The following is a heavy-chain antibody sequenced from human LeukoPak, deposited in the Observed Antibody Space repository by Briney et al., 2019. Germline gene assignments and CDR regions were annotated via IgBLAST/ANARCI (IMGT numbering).Heavy chain of an antibody. D-gene: IGHD3-3*01. Sequence: PGGSLRLSCAASGFTFDDYAMHWVRQAPGKGLEWVSGINWNSGSIGYADSVKGRFTISRDNAKNSLYLQMNSLRAEDTAVYYCARESEYDFWTGSYFDYWGQGTLVTVSS. CDR1: GFTFDDYA. CDR2: INWNSGSI. CDR3: ARESEYDFWTGSYFDY. J-gene: IGHJ4*02. V-gene: IGHV3-9*01.